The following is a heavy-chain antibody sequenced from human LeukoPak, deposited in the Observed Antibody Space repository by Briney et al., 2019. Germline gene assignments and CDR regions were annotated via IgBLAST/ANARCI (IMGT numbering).Heavy chain of an antibody. CDR1: GYTFTSYY. V-gene: IGHV1-46*01. CDR2: INPSGGST. J-gene: IGHJ6*02. D-gene: IGHD3-10*01. Sequence: ASVKVSCKASGYTFTSYYMHWMRQAPGQGLEWMGIINPSGGSTSYAQKFQGRVTMTRDTSTSTVYMELSSLRSEDTAVYYCARVRGGDGMDVWGQGTTVTVSS. CDR3: ARVRGGDGMDV.